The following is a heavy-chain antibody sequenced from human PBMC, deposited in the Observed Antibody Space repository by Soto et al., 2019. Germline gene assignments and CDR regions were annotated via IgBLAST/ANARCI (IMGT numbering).Heavy chain of an antibody. J-gene: IGHJ4*02. V-gene: IGHV4-59*01. D-gene: IGHD2-15*01. Sequence: QVQLQESGPGLVKPSETLSLTCTVSGVSISSYYWSWIRQPPGKGLEWIGYIYYSGSTNYNPSLKSQVTISVDTSKNQFSLKLSSVTAADTAVYYCARARGGYIDNWGQGTLVTVSS. CDR3: ARARGGYIDN. CDR1: GVSISSYY. CDR2: IYYSGST.